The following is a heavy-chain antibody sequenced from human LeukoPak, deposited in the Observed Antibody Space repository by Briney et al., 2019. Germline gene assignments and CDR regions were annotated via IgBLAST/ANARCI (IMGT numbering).Heavy chain of an antibody. CDR3: ARHYGP. V-gene: IGHV4-39*01. D-gene: IGHD3-10*01. CDR2: IYDSGST. J-gene: IGHJ5*02. Sequence: SETLSLTCTVTRCSIRSSYYYWGWIRHPPGKALEWIGSIYDSGSTYYNPSRKSRITIPVDTSKNQFSLKLNSVTTADTAVYYCARHYGPGGEGTLVSVSS. CDR1: RCSIRSSYYY.